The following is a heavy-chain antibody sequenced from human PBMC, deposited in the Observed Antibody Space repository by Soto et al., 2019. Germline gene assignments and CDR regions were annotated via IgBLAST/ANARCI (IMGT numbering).Heavy chain of an antibody. J-gene: IGHJ4*02. CDR1: GGSISSSSYY. CDR3: ARVGGYGDGNFDY. V-gene: IGHV4-39*01. CDR2: IYYSGST. Sequence: QLQLQESGPGLVKPSETLSLTCTVSGGSISSSSYYWGWIRQPPGTGLEWIGSIYYSGSTYYNPSLKSRVTISVDTSKNQFSLKLSSVTAADTAVYYCARVGGYGDGNFDYWGQGTLVTVSS. D-gene: IGHD4-17*01.